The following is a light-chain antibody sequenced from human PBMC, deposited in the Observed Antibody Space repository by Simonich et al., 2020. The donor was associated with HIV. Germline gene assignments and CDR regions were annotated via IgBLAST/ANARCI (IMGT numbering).Light chain of an antibody. CDR2: DAS. CDR3: QQLNGYPYT. Sequence: DIQMTQSPSSLSESVGDRDTITCRAIQGISSYLAWYQQKPGKAPKLLIYDASTLQSGVPSRFSGSGSGTEFTLTVSSLQPEDFATYYCQQLNGYPYTFGQGTKLEIK. CDR1: QGISSY. V-gene: IGKV1-9*01. J-gene: IGKJ2*01.